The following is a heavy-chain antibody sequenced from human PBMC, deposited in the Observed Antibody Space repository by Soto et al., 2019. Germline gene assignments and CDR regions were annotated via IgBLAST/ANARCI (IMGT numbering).Heavy chain of an antibody. V-gene: IGHV4-59*08. CDR2: IDSNGGT. D-gene: IGHD3-10*01. Sequence: SETLSLTCTVSDDSSSNYKWGWIRQPPGRRLEWIGYIDSNGGTSYNPSLQSRVTISIDTSTKQFFLKLSSVTAADTAVYYCVRQGFGRPHGPVDVWGQGTTVTVSS. CDR3: VRQGFGRPHGPVDV. CDR1: DDSSSNYK. J-gene: IGHJ6*02.